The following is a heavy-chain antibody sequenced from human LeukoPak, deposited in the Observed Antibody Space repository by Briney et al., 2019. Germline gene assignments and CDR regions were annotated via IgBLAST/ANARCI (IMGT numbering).Heavy chain of an antibody. V-gene: IGHV3-33*01. D-gene: IGHD5-18*01. CDR2: IWYDGSNK. J-gene: IGHJ4*02. CDR3: ARDLGDTATFDY. Sequence: PGRSLRLPCAASGFTFSSYGMHWVRQAPGKGLEWVAVIWYDGSNKYYADSVKGRFTISRDNSKNTLYLQMNSLRAEDTAVYYCARDLGDTATFDYWGQGTLVTVSS. CDR1: GFTFSSYG.